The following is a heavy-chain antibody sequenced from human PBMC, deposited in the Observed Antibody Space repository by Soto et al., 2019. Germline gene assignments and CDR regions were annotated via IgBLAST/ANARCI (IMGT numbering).Heavy chain of an antibody. CDR2: INPSGGST. CDR1: GYTFTSYY. CDR3: ARDEGVVAPYWYFDL. Sequence: QVQLVQSGAEVKKPGASVKVSCKASGYTFTSYYMHWVRQAPGQGLEWMGIINPSGGSTSYAQKFQGRVTMTRDTSTSTVYMELSSLRSEDTAVYYCARDEGVVAPYWYFDLWGRGTLVTVSS. V-gene: IGHV1-46*01. D-gene: IGHD2-15*01. J-gene: IGHJ2*01.